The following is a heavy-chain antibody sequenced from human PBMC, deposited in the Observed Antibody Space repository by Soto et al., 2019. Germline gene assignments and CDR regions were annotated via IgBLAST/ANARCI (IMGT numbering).Heavy chain of an antibody. Sequence: VASVKVSCKASGYTFTSYDINWVRQATGQGLEWMGWMNPNSGNTGYAQKFQGRVTMTRNTSISTAYMELSSLRSEDTAVYYCARGGPTIFAVVTTDNWFDPWGQGTLVTVSS. CDR1: GYTFTSYD. CDR2: MNPNSGNT. J-gene: IGHJ5*02. CDR3: ARGGPTIFAVVTTDNWFDP. D-gene: IGHD3-3*01. V-gene: IGHV1-8*01.